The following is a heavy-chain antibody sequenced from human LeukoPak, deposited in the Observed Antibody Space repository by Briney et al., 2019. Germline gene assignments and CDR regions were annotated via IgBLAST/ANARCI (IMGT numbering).Heavy chain of an antibody. CDR2: IYYSGST. J-gene: IGHJ4*02. CDR1: GGSISSGGYY. CDR3: ARDFGPARRRYCSSTSCSAGYFDY. Sequence: PSQTLSLTCTVSGGSISSGGYYWSWIRQHPGKGLEWIGYIYYSGSTYYNPSLKSRVTISVDTSKNQFSLKLSSVTAADTAVYYCARDFGPARRRYCSSTSCSAGYFDYWGQGTLVTVSS. V-gene: IGHV4-31*03. D-gene: IGHD2-2*01.